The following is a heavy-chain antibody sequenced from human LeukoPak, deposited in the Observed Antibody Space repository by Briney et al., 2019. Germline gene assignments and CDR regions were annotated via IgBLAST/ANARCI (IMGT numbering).Heavy chain of an antibody. Sequence: GGSLRLSCAASGFTFSGYVMSWVRQAAGKGLEWVSGISASGGSTYDADSVKGRFTISRDNSKNTLYLQMSSLRAEDTAVYYCAKLAGSSSSSRYFDLWGRGALVTVSS. CDR1: GFTFSGYV. V-gene: IGHV3-23*01. J-gene: IGHJ2*01. D-gene: IGHD6-6*01. CDR2: ISASGGST. CDR3: AKLAGSSSSSRYFDL.